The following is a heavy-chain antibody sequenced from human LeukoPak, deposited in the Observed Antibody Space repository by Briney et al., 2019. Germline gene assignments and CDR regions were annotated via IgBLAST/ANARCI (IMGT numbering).Heavy chain of an antibody. CDR3: ARETSQKGAHYMDV. J-gene: IGHJ6*03. CDR2: IYQSRST. CDR1: GYSISMGYY. Sequence: PSETLSLTCTVSGYSISMGYYWGWIRQPPGKGLEWIGSIYQSRSTYYNPSLKSRVTISVDTSKNQFSLKLSPVTAADTAVYYCARETSQKGAHYMDVWGKGTTVTISS. D-gene: IGHD3-16*01. V-gene: IGHV4-38-2*02.